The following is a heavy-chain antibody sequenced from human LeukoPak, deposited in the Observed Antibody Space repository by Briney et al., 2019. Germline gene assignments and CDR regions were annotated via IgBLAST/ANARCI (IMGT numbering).Heavy chain of an antibody. J-gene: IGHJ4*02. V-gene: IGHV3-30*02. Sequence: GGSLRLSCAASGFTFSSYGMHWVRQAPGKGLEWVAFIRYDGSNKYYADSVKGRFTISRDNSKNTQYLQMNSLRAEDTAVYYCARDMTTETTGDCWGQGTLVTVSS. CDR1: GFTFSSYG. D-gene: IGHD4-17*01. CDR3: ARDMTTETTGDC. CDR2: IRYDGSNK.